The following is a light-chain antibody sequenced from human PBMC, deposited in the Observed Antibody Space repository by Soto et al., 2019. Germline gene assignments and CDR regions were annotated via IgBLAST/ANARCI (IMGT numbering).Light chain of an antibody. CDR2: AAS. CDR1: QSISSD. Sequence: DIQRTQSPSSLSPSVGDRVTITCRASQSISSDLNWYQQKPGKAPKLLIYAASSLQSGVPSRFSGSGSGTDFTLTISSLQPEDFATYYCQHSYSTPPTVGQGTKVDIK. CDR3: QHSYSTPPT. V-gene: IGKV1-39*01. J-gene: IGKJ1*01.